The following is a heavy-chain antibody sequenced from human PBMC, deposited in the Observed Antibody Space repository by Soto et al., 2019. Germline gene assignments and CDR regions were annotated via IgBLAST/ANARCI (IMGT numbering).Heavy chain of an antibody. CDR1: GFSLNNFA. CDR2: ITSSGDKT. D-gene: IGHD2-2*01. V-gene: IGHV3-23*01. CDR3: ARDCGSTSCSVWHY. Sequence: EVQLLESGGDLVQPGGSLRLSSAASGFSLNNFAMTWVRQAPGKGLEWVSGITSSGDKTYYADSVKGRFIISRDNSKNTLYLQMNSLRVEDTALYYCARDCGSTSCSVWHYWGQGTLVTVSS. J-gene: IGHJ4*02.